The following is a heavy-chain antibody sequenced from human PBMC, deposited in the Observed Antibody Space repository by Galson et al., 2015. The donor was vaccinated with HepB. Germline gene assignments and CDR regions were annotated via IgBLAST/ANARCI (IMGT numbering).Heavy chain of an antibody. CDR3: ARVEGRHGEAFDAFDI. CDR1: GYTFTSYA. V-gene: IGHV1-3*01. Sequence: SVKVSCKASGYTFTSYAMHWVRQAPGQRLEWMGWINAGNGNTKYSQKFQGRVTITRDTSASTAYMELSSLRSEDTAVYYCARVEGRHGEAFDAFDIWGQGTMVTVSS. D-gene: IGHD4-17*01. J-gene: IGHJ3*02. CDR2: INAGNGNT.